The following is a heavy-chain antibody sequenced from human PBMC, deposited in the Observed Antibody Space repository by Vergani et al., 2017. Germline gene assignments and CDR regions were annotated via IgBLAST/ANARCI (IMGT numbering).Heavy chain of an antibody. CDR1: GFTFSSYG. CDR2: TRYDGIVE. CDR3: ATAGAAYCRGASCYDFFEY. D-gene: IGHD2-15*01. V-gene: IGHV3-30*02. Sequence: VQLLESGGGVVQPGGSLRLSCAASGFTFSSYGMHWVRQAPGKGLEWVAFTRYDGIVEYYGDSVRGRFTISGDNSKNTLYLQMNRLRPEDTAVYYCATAGAAYCRGASCYDFFEYWGQGTLVTVAS. J-gene: IGHJ4*02.